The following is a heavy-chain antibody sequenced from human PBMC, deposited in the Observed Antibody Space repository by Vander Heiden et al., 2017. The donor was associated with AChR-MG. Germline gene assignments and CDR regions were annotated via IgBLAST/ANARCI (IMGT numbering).Heavy chain of an antibody. V-gene: IGHV1-69*01. D-gene: IGHD3-9*01. Sequence: QVQLVQSGAEVKKPGSSVTVSCKASGGTFSSYAISWVRKAPGHGVEWMGGILPIFGTANYAQKFQGRVTITADESTSTAYMELSSLRSEDTAVYYCARNRPEDYDILTGYLSNWFDPWGQGTLVTVSS. CDR3: ARNRPEDYDILTGYLSNWFDP. J-gene: IGHJ5*02. CDR2: ILPIFGTA. CDR1: GGTFSSYA.